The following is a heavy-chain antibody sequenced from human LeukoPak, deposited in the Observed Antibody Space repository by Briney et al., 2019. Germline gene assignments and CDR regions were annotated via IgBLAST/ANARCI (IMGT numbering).Heavy chain of an antibody. J-gene: IGHJ4*02. D-gene: IGHD6-19*01. CDR3: AKDLSSGWSFDS. Sequence: GGSLRLSCAASGFTFRNHGMHWVRQAPGKGLEWVAFIWYDGGEKYYADSVKGRFTISRDNSKNTSNVQMNSLRTEDTAVYYCAKDLSSGWSFDSWGQGTLVFVSS. CDR1: GFTFRNHG. V-gene: IGHV3-30*02. CDR2: IWYDGGEK.